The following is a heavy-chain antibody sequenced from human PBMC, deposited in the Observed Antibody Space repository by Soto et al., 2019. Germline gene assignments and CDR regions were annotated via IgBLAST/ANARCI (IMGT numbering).Heavy chain of an antibody. D-gene: IGHD1-26*01. CDR1: GFPLSTYG. Sequence: EVQLLESGGGLVQPGGSLRLSCAASGFPLSTYGMTWVRQAPGKGLEWVSEITGTGGNTYYVDSVKGRFTSSRDNSKNMLYLQVNSLRVEDTAVYYCARIRGYWDGLAVWGQGTTVTVSS. V-gene: IGHV3-23*01. CDR3: ARIRGYWDGLAV. CDR2: ITGTGGNT. J-gene: IGHJ6*02.